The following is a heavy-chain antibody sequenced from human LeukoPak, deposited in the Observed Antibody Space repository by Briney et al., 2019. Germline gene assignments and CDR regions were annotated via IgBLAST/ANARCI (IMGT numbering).Heavy chain of an antibody. D-gene: IGHD3-10*02. CDR2: SYTSGST. CDR3: ARDDGLWSGGTVYYMDV. Sequence: SGTLSLTCTVSGRHISIYNRSWIRQPAGKGLEGIGRSYTSGSTNYNPSLKSRVTISVDKSKNQFSLKLSSVTAADAAVYYCARDDGLWSGGTVYYMDVWGKGTTVTVSS. CDR1: GRHISIYN. V-gene: IGHV4-4*07. J-gene: IGHJ6*03.